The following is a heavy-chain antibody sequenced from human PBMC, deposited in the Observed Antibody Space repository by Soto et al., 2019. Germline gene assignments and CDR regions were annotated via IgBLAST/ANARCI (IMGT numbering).Heavy chain of an antibody. CDR2: ISWNSGSI. Sequence: GGSLRLSCAASGFTFDDYAMHCVRQAPWKGLECVSGISWNSGSIGYADSVKGRFTISRDNAKISLYLQMNSLRAEDTALYYCAKDAVITGEGPGTFDYWGQGTLVTVSS. CDR3: AKDAVITGEGPGTFDY. V-gene: IGHV3-9*01. J-gene: IGHJ4*02. CDR1: GFTFDDYA. D-gene: IGHD3-22*01.